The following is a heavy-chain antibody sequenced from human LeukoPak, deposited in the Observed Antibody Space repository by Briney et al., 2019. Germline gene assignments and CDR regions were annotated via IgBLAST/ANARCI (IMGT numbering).Heavy chain of an antibody. D-gene: IGHD5-18*01. CDR3: TTRWIQLWNTDY. Sequence: GGSLRLSCAASGFTFSSYAMSWVRQAPGKGLEWVSSISGSGGRTHYTDSVKGRFTISRDNSKNTLYLQMNSLRAEDTAVYYCTTRWIQLWNTDYWGQGTLVTVSS. J-gene: IGHJ4*02. V-gene: IGHV3-23*01. CDR2: ISGSGGRT. CDR1: GFTFSSYA.